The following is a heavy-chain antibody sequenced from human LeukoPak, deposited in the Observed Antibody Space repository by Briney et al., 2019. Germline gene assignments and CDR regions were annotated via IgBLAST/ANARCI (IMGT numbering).Heavy chain of an antibody. Sequence: ASVKVSCKASGGTFSSYAISWVRQAPGQGLEWMGGIIPMFGTANYAQKFQGRLTITADKSTNTGYMELSSLRSEDTAVYYCARGADWQLLEYYYYYMDVWGKGTTVTVSS. CDR1: GGTFSSYA. CDR3: ARGADWQLLEYYYYYMDV. V-gene: IGHV1-69*06. D-gene: IGHD6-6*01. CDR2: IIPMFGTA. J-gene: IGHJ6*03.